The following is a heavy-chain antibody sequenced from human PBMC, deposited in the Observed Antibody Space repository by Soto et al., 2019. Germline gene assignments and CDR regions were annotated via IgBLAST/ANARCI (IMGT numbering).Heavy chain of an antibody. CDR1: GGSISSGGYS. CDR3: ARGRIDYGIIDY. CDR2: IYYSGST. Sequence: PSETLSLTCAVSGGSISSGGYSWSWIRQPPGKGLEWIGYIYYSGSTNYNPSLKSRVTISVDTSKNQFSLKLSSVTAVDTAVYYCARGRIDYGIIDYWGQGTLVTVSS. D-gene: IGHD4-17*01. V-gene: IGHV4-61*08. J-gene: IGHJ4*02.